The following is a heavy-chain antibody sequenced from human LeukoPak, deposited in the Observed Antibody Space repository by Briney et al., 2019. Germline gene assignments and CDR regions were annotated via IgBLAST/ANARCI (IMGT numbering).Heavy chain of an antibody. CDR3: ARQGLDTAMVTFDY. D-gene: IGHD5-18*01. J-gene: IGHJ4*02. V-gene: IGHV4-59*08. CDR1: GGSISSYY. CDR2: IYYSGST. Sequence: SETLSLTCTVSGGSISSYYWSWIRQPPGKGREWIGYIYYSGSTNYNPSLKSRVTISVDTSKNQFSLKLSSVTAADTAVYYCARQGLDTAMVTFDYWGQGTLVTVSS.